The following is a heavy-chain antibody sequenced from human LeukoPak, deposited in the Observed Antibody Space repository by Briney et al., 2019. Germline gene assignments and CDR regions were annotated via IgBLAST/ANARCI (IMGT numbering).Heavy chain of an antibody. Sequence: GGSLRLSCAASGFTFDDYAMRWVRQAPGKGLEWVSGISWNSGSIGYADSVKGRFTISRDNAKNSLYLQMNSLRAEDTALYYCAKSRNLVGASNYFDYWGQGTLVTVSS. CDR2: ISWNSGSI. CDR1: GFTFDDYA. D-gene: IGHD1-26*01. V-gene: IGHV3-9*01. J-gene: IGHJ4*02. CDR3: AKSRNLVGASNYFDY.